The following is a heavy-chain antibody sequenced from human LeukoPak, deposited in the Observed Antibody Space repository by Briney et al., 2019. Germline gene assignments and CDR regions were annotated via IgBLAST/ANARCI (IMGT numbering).Heavy chain of an antibody. CDR1: GDSISSYY. J-gene: IGHJ5*02. CDR2: IYTSGST. V-gene: IGHV4-4*07. CDR3: ARDRFGFVAKRYNWNHGGFDP. D-gene: IGHD1-20*01. Sequence: SETLSLTCTVSGDSISSYYWSWIRQPAGKGLEWIWRIYTSGSTNYNPSLKSRVTMSVDTSKNQFSLKLSSVTAADTAVSYCARDRFGFVAKRYNWNHGGFDPWGQGTLVTVSS.